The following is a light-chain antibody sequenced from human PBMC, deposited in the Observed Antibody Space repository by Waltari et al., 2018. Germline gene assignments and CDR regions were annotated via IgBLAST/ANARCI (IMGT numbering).Light chain of an antibody. CDR1: KVGDKY. CDR3: QAWDSRAPVYV. V-gene: IGLV3-1*01. CDR2: QDN. Sequence: SYELTQPPSVSVSPGQTASLSCPGDKVGDKYVCWYQQRPGQSPVLVIYQDNKRPSGITERFSGSNSGNTATLTSCGTQAMDEAYYYCQAWDSRAPVYVFGTGTKVTVL. J-gene: IGLJ1*01.